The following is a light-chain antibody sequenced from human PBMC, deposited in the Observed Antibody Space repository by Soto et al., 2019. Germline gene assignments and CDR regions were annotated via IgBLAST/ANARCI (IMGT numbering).Light chain of an antibody. J-gene: IGKJ1*01. CDR2: GAS. V-gene: IGKV2-30*01. Sequence: DVVMTQSPLSLPVTLGQPASISCRSSQILVSSDGNTYLNWFHQRPGQSPRRLIYGASSRATGIPDRFSGSGSGTDFTLSISRLEPEDFAVYYCQQYSSLWTFGQGTKVDI. CDR3: QQYSSLWT. CDR1: QILVSSDGNTY.